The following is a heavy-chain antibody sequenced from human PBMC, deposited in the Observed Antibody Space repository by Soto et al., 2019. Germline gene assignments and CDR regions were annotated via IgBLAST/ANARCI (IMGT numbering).Heavy chain of an antibody. Sequence: QVQLVESGGGVVQPGRSLRLSCAASGFTFSNYGMHWVRQAPGKGLEWVAFKSHDGRNEYYADSVKGRFTISRDNSNNTLYLQMNSLRAEDTAVYYCAKDGRYSSGYYTPDNWFDPWGQGNLVTVSS. CDR2: KSHDGRNE. V-gene: IGHV3-30*18. CDR3: AKDGRYSSGYYTPDNWFDP. CDR1: GFTFSNYG. J-gene: IGHJ5*02. D-gene: IGHD6-19*01.